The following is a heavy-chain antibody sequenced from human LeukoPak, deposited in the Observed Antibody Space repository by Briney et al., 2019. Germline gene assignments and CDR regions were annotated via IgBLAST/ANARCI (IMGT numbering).Heavy chain of an antibody. CDR2: INPRSGTT. D-gene: IGHD2-21*02. CDR1: GYTFSTHY. Sequence: GASVKVSCKASGYTFSTHYIHWVRQAPGQGLEWMGVINPRSGTTSNGQNFQGRVTMTRDRSTSTVYMELSSLRSDDTAMYYCAREGEADEGEPAIKGLGPWGQGTLVPVSS. CDR3: AREGEADEGEPAIKGLGP. V-gene: IGHV1-46*01. J-gene: IGHJ5*02.